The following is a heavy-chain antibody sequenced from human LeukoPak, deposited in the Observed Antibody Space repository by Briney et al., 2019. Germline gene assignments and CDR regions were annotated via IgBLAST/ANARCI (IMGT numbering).Heavy chain of an antibody. CDR3: ARGPPHLDIVVVPAAISIYYMDV. CDR1: GFTVSSNY. CDR2: IYSGGST. V-gene: IGHV3-53*01. D-gene: IGHD2-2*02. J-gene: IGHJ6*03. Sequence: PGGSLRLSCAASGFTVSSNYMSWVRQAPGKGLEWVSVIYSGGSTYYADSVKGRFTISRDNSKNTLYLQMNSLRAEDTAVYYCARGPPHLDIVVVPAAISIYYMDVWGKGTTVTVSS.